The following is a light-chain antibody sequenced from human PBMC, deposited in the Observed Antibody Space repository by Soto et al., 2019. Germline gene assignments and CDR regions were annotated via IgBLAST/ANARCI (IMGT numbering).Light chain of an antibody. J-gene: IGLJ2*01. CDR3: SSYTSSSTLVV. Sequence: QSALTQPASVSGSPGQSITISCTGTSSDVGGYNYVSWYQQHPGKAPKLMIYDVSNRPSGVSNRFSGSKSRNTASLTISGLQAEDEADHYCSSYTSSSTLVVFGGGTKLTVL. CDR2: DVS. V-gene: IGLV2-14*01. CDR1: SSDVGGYNY.